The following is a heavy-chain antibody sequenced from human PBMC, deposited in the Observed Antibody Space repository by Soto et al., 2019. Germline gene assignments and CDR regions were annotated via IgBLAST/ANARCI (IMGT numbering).Heavy chain of an antibody. CDR2: ISGSGGST. Sequence: GSLRLSCAASGFTFSGYAMSWVRQAPGKGLEWVSAISGSGGSTYYADSVKGRFTISRDNSKNTLYLQMNSLRAEDTAAYYCAKGKVAVPERAFDIWGQGTMVTVSS. J-gene: IGHJ3*02. D-gene: IGHD6-19*01. V-gene: IGHV3-23*01. CDR3: AKGKVAVPERAFDI. CDR1: GFTFSGYA.